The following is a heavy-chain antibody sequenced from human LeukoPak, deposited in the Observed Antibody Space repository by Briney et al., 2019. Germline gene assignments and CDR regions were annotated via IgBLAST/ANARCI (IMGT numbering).Heavy chain of an antibody. J-gene: IGHJ4*02. CDR3: VKENRGGITGTTDDY. Sequence: GGSLRLSCAASGFTFSSYAMHWVRQAPGKGLEWVAVISYDGSNKYYADSVKGRFTISRDNSKNTLYLQMSSLRAEDTAVYYCVKENRGGITGTTDDYWGQGTLVTVSS. CDR1: GFTFSSYA. V-gene: IGHV3-30*14. CDR2: ISYDGSNK. D-gene: IGHD1-7*01.